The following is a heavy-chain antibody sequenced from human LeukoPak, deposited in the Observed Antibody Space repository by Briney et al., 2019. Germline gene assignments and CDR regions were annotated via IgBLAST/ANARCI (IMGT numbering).Heavy chain of an antibody. J-gene: IGHJ6*02. V-gene: IGHV3-48*02. CDR1: GFSFSSYS. Sequence: GGSLRLSCAASGFSFSSYSMNWVRQAPGKGLEWVSYISSSSSIIYYADSVKGRFTISRDNAKNSLYLQMNSLRDEDTAVYYCARDSAWGLRREDYYYYGMDAWGQGTTVTVSS. CDR2: ISSSSSII. CDR3: ARDSAWGLRREDYYYYGMDA. D-gene: IGHD1-26*01.